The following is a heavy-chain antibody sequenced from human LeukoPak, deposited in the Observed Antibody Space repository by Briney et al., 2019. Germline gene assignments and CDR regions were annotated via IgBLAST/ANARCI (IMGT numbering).Heavy chain of an antibody. CDR3: AKRAITMIVVVLRGGEDYFDY. J-gene: IGHJ4*02. D-gene: IGHD3-22*01. CDR1: GFTFSNAW. V-gene: IGHV3-23*01. CDR2: ISGSGGST. Sequence: PGGSLRLSCVVSGFTFSNAWMSWVRQAPGKGLEWVSAISGSGGSTYYADSVKGRFTISRDNSKNALYLQMNSLRAEDTAVYYCAKRAITMIVVVLRGGEDYFDYWGQGTLVTVSS.